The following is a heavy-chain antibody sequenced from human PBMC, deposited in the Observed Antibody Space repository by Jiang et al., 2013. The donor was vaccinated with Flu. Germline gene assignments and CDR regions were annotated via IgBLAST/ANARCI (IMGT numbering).Heavy chain of an antibody. D-gene: IGHD3-22*01. CDR2: VYYSGNT. CDR1: GGSVNSGSYY. CDR3: ARDLRLFHAFQI. J-gene: IGHJ3*02. V-gene: IGHV4-61*01. Sequence: GLVKPSETLSLTCTVPGGSVNSGSYYWSWVRQPPGKGLEWIGYVYYSGNTNYNPSLKSRATISLDTSKNQFSLQLTSVTAVDTAVYYCARDLRLFHAFQIWGQGTMVTVSS.